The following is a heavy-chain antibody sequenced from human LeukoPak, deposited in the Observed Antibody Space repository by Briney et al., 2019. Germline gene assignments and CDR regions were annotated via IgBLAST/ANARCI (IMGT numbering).Heavy chain of an antibody. J-gene: IGHJ3*02. CDR2: ISSIGRT. CDR1: ADSFSTHY. V-gene: IGHV4-59*11. Sequence: SETLSLTCSVSADSFSTHYWTWISHPPGKGLEWIGYISSIGRTNYNPSLKSRGTISVDTSNTQFSLKLSSVTAADTAVYYCSRGTTVTKSAFDIWGQGTMVTVSS. CDR3: SRGTTVTKSAFDI. D-gene: IGHD4-17*01.